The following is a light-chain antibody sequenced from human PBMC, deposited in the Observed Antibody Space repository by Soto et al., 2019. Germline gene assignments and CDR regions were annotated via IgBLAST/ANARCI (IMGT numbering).Light chain of an antibody. Sequence: EIVLTQSPGTLSLSPGERAILSCRASQSVTSSFLVWYRQEPGQAPRLLIYGACSRATGIPDRFSGGGSGTEFTLIISRLEPEDFAVYYCQHYGTSLLSFGGGTKVEIK. CDR2: GAC. CDR3: QHYGTSLLS. CDR1: QSVTSSF. J-gene: IGKJ4*01. V-gene: IGKV3-20*01.